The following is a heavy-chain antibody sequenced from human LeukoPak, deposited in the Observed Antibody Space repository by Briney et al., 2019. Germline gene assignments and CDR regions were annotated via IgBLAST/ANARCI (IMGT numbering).Heavy chain of an antibody. D-gene: IGHD4/OR15-4a*01. V-gene: IGHV4-61*02. J-gene: IGHJ6*03. CDR2: IYTSGST. CDR1: GGSISSGSYY. Sequence: SETLSLTCTVSGGSISSGSYYWSWIRQPAGKGLDWIGRIYTSGSTNYNPSLKSVVTISVETSKNQFSLKLSSVTAADTAVYYCARVMVVTTPAYYYYMDVWGKGTTVTVSS. CDR3: ARVMVVTTPAYYYYMDV.